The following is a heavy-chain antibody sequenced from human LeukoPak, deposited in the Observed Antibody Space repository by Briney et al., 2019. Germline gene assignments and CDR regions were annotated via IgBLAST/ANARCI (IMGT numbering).Heavy chain of an antibody. CDR2: ISSSGSTI. D-gene: IGHD6-6*01. CDR1: GFTFSSYS. CDR3: ARESIAKDY. V-gene: IGHV3-48*04. J-gene: IGHJ4*02. Sequence: GGSLRLSCAASGFTFSSYSMNWVRQAPGKGLEWVACISSSGSTIYYADSVKGRFTISRDNAKNSLYLQMNSLRAEDTAVYYCARESIAKDYWGQGTLVTVSS.